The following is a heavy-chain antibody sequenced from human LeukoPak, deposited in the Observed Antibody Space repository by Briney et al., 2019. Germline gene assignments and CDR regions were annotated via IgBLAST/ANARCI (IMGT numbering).Heavy chain of an antibody. CDR2: ISGSGGST. J-gene: IGHJ6*02. Sequence: GGSLRLSCAASGFTFSSYAMSWVRQAPGKGLERVSAISGSGGSTYYADSVKGRFTICRDNSKNTLYLQMNSLRAEDTAVYYCAKDGSPTYYYYGMDVWGQGTTVTVSS. V-gene: IGHV3-23*01. CDR1: GFTFSSYA. CDR3: AKDGSPTYYYYGMDV. D-gene: IGHD2-2*03.